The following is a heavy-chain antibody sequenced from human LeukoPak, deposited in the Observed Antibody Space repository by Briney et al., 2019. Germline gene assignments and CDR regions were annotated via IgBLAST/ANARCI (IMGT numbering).Heavy chain of an antibody. CDR1: GYTFTSYG. V-gene: IGHV1-69*13. CDR2: IIPIFGTA. J-gene: IGHJ4*02. CDR3: AVYSYDGYDFDY. D-gene: IGHD5-18*01. Sequence: SVKVSCKASGYTFTSYGISWVRQAPGQGLEWMGGIIPIFGTANYAQKFQGRVTITADESTSTAYMELSSLRSEDTAVYYCAVYSYDGYDFDYWGQGTLVTVSS.